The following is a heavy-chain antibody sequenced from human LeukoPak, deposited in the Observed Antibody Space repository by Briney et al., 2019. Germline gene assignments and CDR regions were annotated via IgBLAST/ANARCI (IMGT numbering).Heavy chain of an antibody. Sequence: GRSLRLSCAASGFTFDDYAMHWVRQAPGKGLEWVSGISWNSGSIGYADSVKGRFTISRDNAKNSLYLQMNSLRAEDTALYYCAKDMGYSSSWEAFDYWGQGTLVTVSS. CDR2: ISWNSGSI. J-gene: IGHJ4*02. V-gene: IGHV3-9*01. CDR3: AKDMGYSSSWEAFDY. D-gene: IGHD6-13*01. CDR1: GFTFDDYA.